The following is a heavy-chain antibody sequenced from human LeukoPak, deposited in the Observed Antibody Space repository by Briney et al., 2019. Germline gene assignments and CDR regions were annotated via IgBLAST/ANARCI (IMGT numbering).Heavy chain of an antibody. J-gene: IGHJ3*02. CDR3: ARDLGYYDSSGPTYAFDI. V-gene: IGHV3-21*01. CDR1: GFTFSSYS. CDR2: ISSSSSYI. Sequence: GGSLRFSCAASGFTFSSYSMNWVRQAPGKGLEWVSSISSSSSYIYYADSVKGRFTISRDNAKNSLYLQMNSLRAEDTAVYYCARDLGYYDSSGPTYAFDIWGQGTMVTVSS. D-gene: IGHD3-22*01.